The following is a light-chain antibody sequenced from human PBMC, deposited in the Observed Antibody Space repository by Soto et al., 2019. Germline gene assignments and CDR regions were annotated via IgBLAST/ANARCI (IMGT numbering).Light chain of an antibody. CDR2: GAS. J-gene: IGKJ4*01. Sequence: EIVMTQSPATLYVSPGERATLSCRASQSVSSNLAWYQQKPGQAPRLLIYGASTRATGSPARFSGSGSGTEFTLTISSLQSEDFAVYYCQQYNNWPPLTFGGGNKVEIK. V-gene: IGKV3-15*01. CDR1: QSVSSN. CDR3: QQYNNWPPLT.